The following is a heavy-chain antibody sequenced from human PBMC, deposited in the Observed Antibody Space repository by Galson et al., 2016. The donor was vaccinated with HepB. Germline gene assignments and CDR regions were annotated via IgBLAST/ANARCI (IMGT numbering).Heavy chain of an antibody. CDR1: GLTVSNNY. CDR2: IYSGGTT. J-gene: IGHJ4*02. CDR3: ARDPPAAGSRTWG. D-gene: IGHD2-8*01. V-gene: IGHV3-53*01. Sequence: SLRLSCAISGLTVSNNYMRWVRQAPGKGLEWVSLIYSGGTTHYADSVKGRFTISRDKSKNTLFLQMNSLRADDTAVYYCARDPPAAGSRTWGWGQRTLVTVSS.